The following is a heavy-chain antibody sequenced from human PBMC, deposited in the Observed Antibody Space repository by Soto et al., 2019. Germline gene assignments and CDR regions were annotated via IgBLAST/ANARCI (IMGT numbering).Heavy chain of an antibody. J-gene: IGHJ5*02. CDR1: GGSISSGGYS. V-gene: IGHV4-30-2*01. Sequence: QLQLQESGLGLVQPSQTLSLTCAVSGGSISSGGYSWSWIRQPPGKGLEWIGYIYHSGSTFYNPSLRSRVTISVDRSKNEFSLKMNSVTAADTAMYYCARAGAERSSEWPNWFDPCGQGTLVTVSS. D-gene: IGHD1-1*01. CDR2: IYHSGST. CDR3: ARAGAERSSEWPNWFDP.